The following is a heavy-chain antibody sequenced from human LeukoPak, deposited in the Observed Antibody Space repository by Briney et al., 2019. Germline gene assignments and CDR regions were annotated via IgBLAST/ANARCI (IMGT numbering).Heavy chain of an antibody. CDR3: ARLPDP. CDR2: IYTSGIT. J-gene: IGHJ5*02. Sequence: TPSLTCTVSGGSISSTTYYWYWIRQPAGKGLEWIGRIYTSGITNYNPSLKSRVTISVDTSKNQFSLKLTSVTASDTAVYYCARLPDPWGQGTLVTVSS. V-gene: IGHV4-61*02. CDR1: GGSISSTTYY.